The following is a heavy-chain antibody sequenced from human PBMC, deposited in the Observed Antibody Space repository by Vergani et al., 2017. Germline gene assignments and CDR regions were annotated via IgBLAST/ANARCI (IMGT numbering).Heavy chain of an antibody. CDR1: GFTFSSYA. V-gene: IGHV3-9*01. CDR2: ISWNSGSI. D-gene: IGHD4-17*01. J-gene: IGHJ4*02. Sequence: EVQLLESGGGLVQPGGSLRLSCAASGFTFSSYAMHWVRQAPGKGLEWVSGISWNSGSIGYADSVKGRFTISRDNAKNSLYLQMNSLRAEDTALYYCAKAPPPYGETLDYWGQGTLVTVSS. CDR3: AKAPPPYGETLDY.